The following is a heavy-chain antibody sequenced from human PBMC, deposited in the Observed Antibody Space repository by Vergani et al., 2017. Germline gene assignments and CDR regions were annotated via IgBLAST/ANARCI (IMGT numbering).Heavy chain of an antibody. V-gene: IGHV1-69*01. CDR2: IIPIFGTA. D-gene: IGHD3-22*01. Sequence: QVQLVQSGAEGKKPGSSVKVSCKASGGTFSSYAISWVRQAPGQGLEWMGGIIPIFGTANYEQKFQGRVTITADESTRTSYMELSSLRSEDTALYYCAGDSVGYYDSSGYNFPGVAFDIWGQGTMVTVSS. CDR1: GGTFSSYA. J-gene: IGHJ3*02. CDR3: AGDSVGYYDSSGYNFPGVAFDI.